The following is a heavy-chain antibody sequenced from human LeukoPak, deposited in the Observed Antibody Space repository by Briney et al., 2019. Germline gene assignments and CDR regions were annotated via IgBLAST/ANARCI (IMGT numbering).Heavy chain of an antibody. CDR3: AKGRYYDSSGYYRY. Sequence: GGSLRVSCAASGFTFSSYAMSWVRQAPGKGLEWVSAISGSGGSTYYADSVKGRFTISRDNSKNTLYLQMNSLRAEDTAVYYCAKGRYYDSSGYYRYWGQGTQVSDSS. J-gene: IGHJ4*02. CDR1: GFTFSSYA. D-gene: IGHD3-22*01. CDR2: ISGSGGST. V-gene: IGHV3-23*01.